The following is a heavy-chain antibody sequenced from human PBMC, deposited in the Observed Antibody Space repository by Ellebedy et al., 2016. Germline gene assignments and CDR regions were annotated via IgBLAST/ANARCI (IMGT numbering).Heavy chain of an antibody. V-gene: IGHV1-69*13. CDR3: SREGESYYFDY. CDR2: IIPILSTT. Sequence: SVKVSCXASGGSLSTYAINWVRQAPGQGLEWMGGIIPILSTTKYAQKLQGRVTITADESTSTVYMELSSLRSEDTAVYYCSREGESYYFDYWGLGTLVTVSS. CDR1: GGSLSTYA. J-gene: IGHJ4*02. D-gene: IGHD3-16*01.